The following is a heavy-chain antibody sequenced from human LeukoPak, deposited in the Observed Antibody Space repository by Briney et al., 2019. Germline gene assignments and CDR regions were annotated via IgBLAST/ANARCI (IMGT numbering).Heavy chain of an antibody. V-gene: IGHV4-34*01. D-gene: IGHD3-22*01. J-gene: IGHJ4*02. CDR1: GGSFSAHY. CDR3: ARYFTFDSSGYYYTFDY. CDR2: INHSGST. Sequence: SETLSLTCVVSGGSFSAHYWSWIRQPPGMGLEWIGEINHSGSTNYNPSLKSRVTMSVDTSKNQFSLKLSSVNAADTAVFYCARYFTFDSSGYYYTFDYWGQGTLVTVSS.